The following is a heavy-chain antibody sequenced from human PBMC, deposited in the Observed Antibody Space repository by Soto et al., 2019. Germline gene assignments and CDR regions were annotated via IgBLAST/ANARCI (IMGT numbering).Heavy chain of an antibody. CDR1: GFTFSSYA. CDR2: ISGSGGST. J-gene: IGHJ6*02. V-gene: IGHV3-23*01. D-gene: IGHD3-3*01. Sequence: GGSLRLSCAASGFTFSSYAMSWVRQAPGKGLGWVSAISGSGGSTYYADSVKGRFTISRDNSKNTLYLQMNSLRAEDTAVYYCAKYYDFWSGYLPGYGMDVWGQGTTVTVSS. CDR3: AKYYDFWSGYLPGYGMDV.